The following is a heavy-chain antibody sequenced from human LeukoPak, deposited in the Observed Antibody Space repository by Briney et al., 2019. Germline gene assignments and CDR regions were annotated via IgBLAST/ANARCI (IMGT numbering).Heavy chain of an antibody. Sequence: GGSLRLSCGASGFTVSSNYMSWVRQAPGKGLEWVSVTYSGGSTYYADSVKGRFTISRDNSKNTLYLQMNSLRAEDTAVYYCARDRIVVVTAIQYYYYGMDVWGQGXTVXVSS. V-gene: IGHV3-53*01. D-gene: IGHD2-21*02. CDR2: TYSGGST. J-gene: IGHJ6*02. CDR1: GFTVSSNY. CDR3: ARDRIVVVTAIQYYYYGMDV.